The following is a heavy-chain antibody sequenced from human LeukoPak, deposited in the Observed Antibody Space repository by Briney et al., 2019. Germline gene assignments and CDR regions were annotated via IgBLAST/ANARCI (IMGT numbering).Heavy chain of an antibody. CDR2: INWNGGST. D-gene: IGHD6-6*01. CDR3: ATIAARQYYFDY. J-gene: IGHJ4*02. Sequence: GGSLRLSCAASGFTFDDYGMSWVRQAPGKGLEWVSGINWNGGSTGYADSVKGRFTIPRDNSKNTLYLQMNSLRAEDTAVYYCATIAARQYYFDYWGQGTLVTVSS. CDR1: GFTFDDYG. V-gene: IGHV3-20*04.